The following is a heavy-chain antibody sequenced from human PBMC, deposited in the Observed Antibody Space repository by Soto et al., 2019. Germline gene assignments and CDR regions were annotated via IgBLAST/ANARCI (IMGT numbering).Heavy chain of an antibody. V-gene: IGHV3-74*01. J-gene: IGHJ4*02. CDR1: GFVFELDW. Sequence: GSLRLSCAASGFVFELDWMHWVSKTPGKGPEWVSRISDDGARTDYADSVKGRFTISRDNAKNSLYLQMNSLRAEDTAVYYCTGGPRPSSVGTVAFWDLGALLTVSS. CDR3: TGGPRPSSVGTVAF. CDR2: ISDDGART. D-gene: IGHD6-13*01.